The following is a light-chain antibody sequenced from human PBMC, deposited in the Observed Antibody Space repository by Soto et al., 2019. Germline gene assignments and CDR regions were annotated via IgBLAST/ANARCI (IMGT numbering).Light chain of an antibody. CDR2: GAS. CDR1: QSVDSS. Sequence: EVVMTQSPATLSVSPGERATLSCRASQSVDSSLAWYQQKPGQAPRVLIFGASSRATGIPARFSGSGSGTDFTLTIISLQSADFEVYYCQQYANWPPWTFGQGTKVEIK. CDR3: QQYANWPPWT. V-gene: IGKV3-15*01. J-gene: IGKJ1*01.